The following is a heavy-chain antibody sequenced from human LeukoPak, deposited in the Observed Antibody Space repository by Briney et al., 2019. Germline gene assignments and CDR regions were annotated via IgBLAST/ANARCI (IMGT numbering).Heavy chain of an antibody. CDR2: IYSSGST. CDR1: GGSISGYY. D-gene: IGHD5-18*01. J-gene: IGHJ5*02. V-gene: IGHV4-4*09. CDR3: ARTLYSYGSGFDP. Sequence: SETLSLTCTVSGGSISGYYWSWIRQPPGKGLEWIGYIYSSGSTNYNPSLESRVTISVDTSNSQFSLKLSSVTAADTAVYYCARTLYSYGSGFDPWGQGTLVTVSS.